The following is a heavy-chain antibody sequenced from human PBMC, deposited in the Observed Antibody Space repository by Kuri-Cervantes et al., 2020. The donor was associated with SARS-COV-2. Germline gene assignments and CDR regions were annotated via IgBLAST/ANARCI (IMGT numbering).Heavy chain of an antibody. V-gene: IGHV1-24*01. Sequence: ASVKVSCKASGYTFTSYGISWVRQAPGQGLEWMGGFDPEDGETIYAQKFQGRVTMTEDTSTDTAYMELSSLRSEDTAAYYCAPGNYYDSSGYYRAGYFQHWGQGTLVTVSS. CDR3: APGNYYDSSGYYRAGYFQH. CDR1: GYTFTSYG. J-gene: IGHJ1*01. CDR2: FDPEDGET. D-gene: IGHD3-22*01.